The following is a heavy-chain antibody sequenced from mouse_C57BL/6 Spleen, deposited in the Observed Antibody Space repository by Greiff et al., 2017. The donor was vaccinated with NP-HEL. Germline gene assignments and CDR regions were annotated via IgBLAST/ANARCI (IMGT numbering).Heavy chain of an antibody. Sequence: QVQLKESGPELVKPGASVKLSCKASGYTFTSYDINWVKQRPGQGLEWIGWIYPRDGSTKYNEKFKGKATLTVDTSSSTAYMELHSLTSEDSAVYFCARGAVVEGFDYWGQGTTLTVSS. J-gene: IGHJ2*01. CDR3: ARGAVVEGFDY. CDR2: IYPRDGST. CDR1: GYTFTSYD. D-gene: IGHD1-1*01. V-gene: IGHV1-85*01.